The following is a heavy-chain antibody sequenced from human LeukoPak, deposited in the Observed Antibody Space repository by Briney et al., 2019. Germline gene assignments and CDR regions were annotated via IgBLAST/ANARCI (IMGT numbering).Heavy chain of an antibody. CDR3: AKRVAYSDSFVYFDS. J-gene: IGHJ4*02. CDR1: GFTFSSYG. V-gene: IGHV3-23*01. D-gene: IGHD1-26*01. Sequence: PGGSLRLSCAVSGFTFSSYGMHWVRQAPGKGLEWVSSVSDDGRNTYYADSVKGRFSISRDNSKNTLSLQMNSLRADDTAIYYCAKRVAYSDSFVYFDSWGQGTLVTVSS. CDR2: VSDDGRNT.